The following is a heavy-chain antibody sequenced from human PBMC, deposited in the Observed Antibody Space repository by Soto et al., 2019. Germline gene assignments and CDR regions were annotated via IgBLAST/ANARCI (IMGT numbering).Heavy chain of an antibody. CDR1: GYTFTDYV. J-gene: IGHJ4*02. V-gene: IGHV1-18*01. D-gene: IGHD3-3*01. CDR3: ARISQSDFWSGYYYFFDY. Sequence: QGHLVQSGAEVEKPGASVKVSCKASGYTFTDYVISWVRQAPGQGLQWMGWITAFNGNTKYAQQFQGRVTMTTDTSMSTAYMELRSLESDDTAVYYCARISQSDFWSGYYYFFDYWGQGTLVTVSS. CDR2: ITAFNGNT.